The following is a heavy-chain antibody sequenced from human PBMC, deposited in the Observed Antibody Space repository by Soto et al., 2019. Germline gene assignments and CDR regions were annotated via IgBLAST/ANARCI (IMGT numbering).Heavy chain of an antibody. D-gene: IGHD6-13*01. CDR2: IKSKTDGGTT. J-gene: IGHJ6*03. V-gene: IGHV3-15*01. CDR1: GFTFSNAW. CDR3: TTEQQLATYYMDV. Sequence: GGSLRLSCAASGFTFSNAWMSWVRQAPGKGLEWVGRIKSKTDGGTTDYAAPVKGRFTISRDDSKNTLYLQMNSLKTEDTAVYYCTTEQQLATYYMDVWGKGTTVTVSS.